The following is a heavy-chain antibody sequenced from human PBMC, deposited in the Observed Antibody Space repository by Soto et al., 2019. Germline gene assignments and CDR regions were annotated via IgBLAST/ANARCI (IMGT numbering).Heavy chain of an antibody. D-gene: IGHD5-18*01. J-gene: IGHJ6*02. CDR1: GYSFTSYW. CDR3: ARHKEPAAPTFDVDTAMVATYYYYGMDV. CDR2: IDPSDSYT. V-gene: IGHV5-10-1*01. Sequence: GESLKISCKGSGYSFTSYWISWVRQMPGKGLEWMGRIDPSDSYTNYSPSFQGHVTISADKSVSTAYLRWSSLKASDTAMYYCARHKEPAAPTFDVDTAMVATYYYYGMDVWGQGTTVTVSS.